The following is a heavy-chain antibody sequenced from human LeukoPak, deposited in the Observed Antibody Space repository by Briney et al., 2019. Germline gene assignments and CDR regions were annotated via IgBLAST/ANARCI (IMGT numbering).Heavy chain of an antibody. V-gene: IGHV3-7*01. D-gene: IGHD1-26*01. Sequence: GGALRLSCAASGFTFSCYWMSWVRPGPGKGLEWVANIKQDGSEKYYVDSVKGRFTISRDNAINSVYLQMNNLRVEDTAVYYCIDSGSFYWGQGTLVTVSS. CDR1: GFTFSCYW. CDR2: IKQDGSEK. CDR3: IDSGSFY. J-gene: IGHJ4*02.